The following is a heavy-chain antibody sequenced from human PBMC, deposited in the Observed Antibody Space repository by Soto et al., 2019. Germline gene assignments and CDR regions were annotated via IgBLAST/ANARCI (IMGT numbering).Heavy chain of an antibody. Sequence: XXSLILSCAASGFTFSSYDMHWVPQATGKGLEWVSAIGTAGDTYYPGSVKGRFTISRENAKNSLYLQMNSLRAGDTAVYYCARGGYCSGGSCSNWFDPWGQGTLVTVSS. J-gene: IGHJ5*02. CDR3: ARGGYCSGGSCSNWFDP. D-gene: IGHD2-15*01. CDR1: GFTFSSYD. CDR2: IGTAGDT. V-gene: IGHV3-13*01.